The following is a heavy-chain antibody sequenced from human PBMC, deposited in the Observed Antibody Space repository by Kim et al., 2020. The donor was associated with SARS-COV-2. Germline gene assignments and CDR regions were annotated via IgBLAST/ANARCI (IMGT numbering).Heavy chain of an antibody. CDR3: ARWNYDSRGYLADPFDY. J-gene: IGHJ4*02. D-gene: IGHD3-22*01. CDR1: GGSISSYY. Sequence: SETLSLTCTVSGGSISSYYWSWIRQPPGKGLEWIGYIYYSGSTNYNPSLRSRVTISVDTSKNQFSLKLSSVTAADTAVYYCARWNYDSRGYLADPFDYWGQGTLVTVSS. CDR2: IYYSGST. V-gene: IGHV4-59*01.